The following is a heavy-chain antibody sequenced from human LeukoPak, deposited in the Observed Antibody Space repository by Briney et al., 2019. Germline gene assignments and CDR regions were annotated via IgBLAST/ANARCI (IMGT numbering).Heavy chain of an antibody. CDR3: ARAPATNEWRCMDY. Sequence: GGSLRLSCAASGFPFSSYAMSWVRQAPGKGLEGVSAISGSGGSTYYADSVKGRFTISRDNSKKTLYLQMNSLRAEDTAVYYCARAPATNEWRCMDYWGQGTLVTVSS. CDR1: GFPFSSYA. V-gene: IGHV3-23*01. D-gene: IGHD2-8*02. CDR2: ISGSGGST. J-gene: IGHJ4*02.